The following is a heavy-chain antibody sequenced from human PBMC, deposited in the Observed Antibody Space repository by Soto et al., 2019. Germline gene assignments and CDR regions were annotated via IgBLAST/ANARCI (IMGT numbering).Heavy chain of an antibody. CDR3: AGASSRVSSVVAAY. V-gene: IGHV1-46*01. Sequence: QVQLLQSGAAVRKPGASVTVSCKASNDSLSSHFIHWVRQAPGEGLELMGIINPGPNSPRYSKEFQCRLTLTSDMPSRTVYMQLSHLWSDATALYDCAGASSRVSSVVAAYWGQGTLVTVS. CDR1: NDSLSSHF. CDR2: INPGPNSP. D-gene: IGHD2-21*01. J-gene: IGHJ4*02.